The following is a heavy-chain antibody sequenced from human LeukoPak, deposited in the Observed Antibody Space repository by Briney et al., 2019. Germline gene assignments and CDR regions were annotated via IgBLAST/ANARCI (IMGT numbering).Heavy chain of an antibody. CDR3: ARPRDSGWSKTWDY. Sequence: GGSLRFSCAGSGFTFRSYWMTWVRQAPGKGLEWVANIKQDGSEKYYVDSVKGRFTISRDNAQNSLYPQMNSLRAEDTAVYYCARPRDSGWSKTWDYWGQGILVTVSS. D-gene: IGHD6-13*01. CDR2: IKQDGSEK. CDR1: GFTFRSYW. J-gene: IGHJ4*02. V-gene: IGHV3-7*03.